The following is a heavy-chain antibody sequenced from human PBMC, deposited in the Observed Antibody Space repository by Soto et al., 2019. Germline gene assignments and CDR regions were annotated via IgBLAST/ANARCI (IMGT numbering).Heavy chain of an antibody. CDR2: IYYSGST. CDR1: GFSISSYY. Sequence: SETLSLTCTVSGFSISSYYWSWIRQPPGKGLEWIGYIYYSGSTNYNPSLKSRVTISVDTSKNQFSLKLSSVTAADTAVYYCARSDGRYWGQGTLVTAPQ. J-gene: IGHJ4*02. V-gene: IGHV4-59*01. CDR3: ARSDGRY.